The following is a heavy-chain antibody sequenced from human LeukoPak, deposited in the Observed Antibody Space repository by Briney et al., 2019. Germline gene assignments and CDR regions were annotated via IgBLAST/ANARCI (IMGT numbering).Heavy chain of an antibody. CDR1: GGSISSSSYY. D-gene: IGHD3-9*01. Sequence: SSETLSLTCTVSGGSISSSSYYWGWIRQPPGKGLEWIGSIYYSGSTYYNPSLKSRVTISVDTSKNQFSLKLSSVTAADTAVYYCARQVLTGYYPPKEFDYWGQGTLVTVSS. J-gene: IGHJ4*02. V-gene: IGHV4-39*01. CDR2: IYYSGST. CDR3: ARQVLTGYYPPKEFDY.